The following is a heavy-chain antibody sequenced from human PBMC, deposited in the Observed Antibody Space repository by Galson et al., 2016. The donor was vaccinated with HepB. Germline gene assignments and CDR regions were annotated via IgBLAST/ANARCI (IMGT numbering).Heavy chain of an antibody. J-gene: IGHJ4*02. CDR3: ARDRGMDYGDYFDY. CDR1: GYTFISYA. Sequence: SVKVSCKASGYTFISYAVHWVRQAPGQRLEWMGWINTVNGNTKYSQKLQGRVTIIRDTYANTVHMELSSLRAEDTAVYYCARDRGMDYGDYFDYWGQGTLVSVPS. D-gene: IGHD4-17*01. V-gene: IGHV1-3*04. CDR2: INTVNGNT.